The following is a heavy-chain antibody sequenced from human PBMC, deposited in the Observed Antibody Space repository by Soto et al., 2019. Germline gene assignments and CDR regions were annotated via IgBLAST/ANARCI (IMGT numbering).Heavy chain of an antibody. CDR2: INPNSGNI. V-gene: IGHV1-8*02. Sequence: ASVKVSCKASGNIFTNHGITWVRQATGHGLEWMGWINPNSGNIGYAQKFQGRVTMTRDTAIRTAYMEVSRLRSDDTAVYYCARGRASGSYYLLDYWGQGTLVTVSS. CDR3: ARGRASGSYYLLDY. CDR1: GNIFTNHG. J-gene: IGHJ4*02. D-gene: IGHD3-10*01.